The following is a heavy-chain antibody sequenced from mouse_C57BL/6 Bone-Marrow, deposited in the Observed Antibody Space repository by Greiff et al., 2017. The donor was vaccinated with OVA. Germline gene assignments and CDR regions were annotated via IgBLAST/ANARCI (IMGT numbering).Heavy chain of an antibody. CDR3: TRVYFLGY. D-gene: IGHD1-1*01. Sequence: VQLQQSGTVLARPGASVKMVGTPAGRACTSYATHCLKPRPVPVLDWIGAIYPGNSDTSYNQKFKGKAKLTAVTSASTAYMELSSLTNEDSAVYYCTRVYFLGYWGQGTTLTVSS. V-gene: IGHV1-5*01. CDR1: GRACTSYA. J-gene: IGHJ2*01. CDR2: IYPGNSDT.